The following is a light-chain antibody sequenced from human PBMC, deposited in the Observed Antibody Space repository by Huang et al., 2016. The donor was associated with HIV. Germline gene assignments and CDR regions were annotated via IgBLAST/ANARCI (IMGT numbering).Light chain of an antibody. J-gene: IGKJ2*01. CDR3: MQALQTPYT. CDR2: LGS. V-gene: IGKV2-28*01. Sequence: EIVMTQSPLSLPVTPGEPASISCRSSRSLLHNNEYNYLDWYLQKAGPSPQLLVYLGSIRAYGVPDRFTGNASGTDFTLKIKRVEAEDVGVYYCMQALQTPYTFGQGTKLEIK. CDR1: RSLLHNNEYNY.